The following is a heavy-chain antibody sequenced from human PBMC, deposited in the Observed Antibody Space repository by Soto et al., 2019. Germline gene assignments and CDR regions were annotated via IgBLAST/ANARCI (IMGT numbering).Heavy chain of an antibody. J-gene: IGHJ4*02. Sequence: GGSLRLSCAASGFTFSSYGMHWVRQAPGKGLEWVAVIWYDGSNKYYADSVKGRFTISRDNSKNTLYLQMNSLRAEDTAVYYCARASYGDYELNYFDHWGQGTLVTVSS. V-gene: IGHV3-33*01. CDR3: ARASYGDYELNYFDH. CDR2: IWYDGSNK. CDR1: GFTFSSYG. D-gene: IGHD4-17*01.